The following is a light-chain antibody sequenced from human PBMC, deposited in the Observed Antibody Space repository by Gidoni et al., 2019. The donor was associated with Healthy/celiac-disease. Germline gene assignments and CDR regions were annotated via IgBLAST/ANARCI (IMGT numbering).Light chain of an antibody. CDR2: GKN. J-gene: IGLJ1*01. CDR1: SLRSYY. Sequence: SSELTQDPAVSVALGQTVRITCQGDSLRSYYASWYQQKPGQAPVLVIYGKNNRPSGIPDRFSGSSSGNTASLTITGAQAEDEADYYCNSRDSSGNPRNVFGTGTKVTVL. CDR3: NSRDSSGNPRNV. V-gene: IGLV3-19*01.